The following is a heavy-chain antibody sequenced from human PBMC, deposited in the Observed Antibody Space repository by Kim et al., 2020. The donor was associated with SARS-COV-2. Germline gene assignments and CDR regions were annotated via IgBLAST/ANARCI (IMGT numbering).Heavy chain of an antibody. CDR3: ARDEGFLNQDLGFDP. V-gene: IGHV4-30-4*01. Sequence: SETLSLTCTVSGGSISSGDYYWSWIRQPPGKGLEWIGYIYYSGSTYYNPSLKSRVTISVDTSKNQFSLKLSSVTAADTAVYYCARDEGFLNQDLGFDPWGQGTLVTVSS. CDR1: GGSISSGDYY. CDR2: IYYSGST. J-gene: IGHJ5*02.